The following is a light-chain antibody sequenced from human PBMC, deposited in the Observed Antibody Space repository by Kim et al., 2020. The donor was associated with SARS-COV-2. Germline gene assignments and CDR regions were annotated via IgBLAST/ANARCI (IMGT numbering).Light chain of an antibody. CDR2: QDN. CDR3: QAWENTSVV. Sequence: GQKASITGTGDKLGNKYAGWYQQKPGQSTVLVIYQDNKGNSGIHERLAGYNTGNTDTLTISGTQAMDEADYYCQAWENTSVVVGGGKKLT. J-gene: IGLJ2*01. V-gene: IGLV3-1*01. CDR1: KLGNKY.